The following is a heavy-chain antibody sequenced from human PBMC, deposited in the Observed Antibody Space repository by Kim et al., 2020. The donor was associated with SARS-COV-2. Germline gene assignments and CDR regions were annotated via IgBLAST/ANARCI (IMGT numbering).Heavy chain of an antibody. Sequence: GGSLRLSCAVSGFTFSNYAMSWVRQAPGKGLEWVSGIGAGSDAYYADSVRGRFTISRDHFDNKLYLHMNSLRAADAAVYHCAKRAATGAGPYYFDSWGRG. J-gene: IGHJ4*02. CDR2: IGAGSDA. V-gene: IGHV3-23*01. D-gene: IGHD2-15*01. CDR3: AKRAATGAGPYYFDS. CDR1: GFTFSNYA.